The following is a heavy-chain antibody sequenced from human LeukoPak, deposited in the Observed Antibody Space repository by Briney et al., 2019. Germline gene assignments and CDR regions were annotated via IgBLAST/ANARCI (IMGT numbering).Heavy chain of an antibody. CDR1: GYTLTELS. D-gene: IGHD6-19*01. J-gene: IGHJ4*02. CDR2: FDPEDGET. V-gene: IGHV1-24*01. Sequence: ASVKVSCKVSGYTLTELSMHWVRQAPGKGLEWMGGFDPEDGETIYAQKFQGRVTMTEDTSTDTAYMELSSLRSEDTAVYYCARDMKAVAGTGYNYWGQGTLVTVSS. CDR3: ARDMKAVAGTGYNY.